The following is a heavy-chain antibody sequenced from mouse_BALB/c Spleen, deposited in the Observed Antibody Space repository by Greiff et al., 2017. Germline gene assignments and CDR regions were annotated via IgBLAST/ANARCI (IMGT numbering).Heavy chain of an antibody. V-gene: IGHV3-6*02. Sequence: EVKLQQSGPGLVKPSQSLSLTCSVTGYSITSGYYWNWIRQFPGNKLEWMGYISYDGSNNYNPSLKNRISITRDTSKNQFFLKLNSVTTEDTATYYCARDYYGNEGFAYWGQGTLVTVSA. D-gene: IGHD2-1*01. CDR3: ARDYYGNEGFAY. CDR1: GYSITSGYY. CDR2: ISYDGSN. J-gene: IGHJ3*01.